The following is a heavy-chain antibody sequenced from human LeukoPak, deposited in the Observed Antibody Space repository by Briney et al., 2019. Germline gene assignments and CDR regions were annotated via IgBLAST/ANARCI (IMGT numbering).Heavy chain of an antibody. J-gene: IGHJ6*04. D-gene: IGHD5-12*01. Sequence: ASVKVSCKASGYTFTSCYMHWVRQAPGQGLEWMGIINPSGGSTSYAQKFQGRVTMTRDTSTSTVYMELSSLRSEDTAVYYCARENSGYHYYYYYGMDVWGKGTTVTVSS. CDR1: GYTFTSCY. CDR2: INPSGGST. V-gene: IGHV1-46*01. CDR3: ARENSGYHYYYYYGMDV.